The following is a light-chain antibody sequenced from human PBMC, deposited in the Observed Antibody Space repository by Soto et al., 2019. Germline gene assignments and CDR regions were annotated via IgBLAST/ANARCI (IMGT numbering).Light chain of an antibody. J-gene: IGLJ3*02. CDR3: CSYTGSNNRV. CDR1: SSDVGGYNY. CDR2: EVT. Sequence: QSALTQPPSASGSPGQSVTISCIGTSSDVGGYNYVSWYQQHPGKAPKLMIYEVTERPSGVPDRFSGSKSGNTASLTVSGIQAEDEADYYCCSYTGSNNRVFGGGTKLTVL. V-gene: IGLV2-8*01.